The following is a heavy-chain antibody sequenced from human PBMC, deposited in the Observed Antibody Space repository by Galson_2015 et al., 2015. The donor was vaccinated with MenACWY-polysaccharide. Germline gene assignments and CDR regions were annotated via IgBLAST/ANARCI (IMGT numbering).Heavy chain of an antibody. CDR3: ARVAFKGYYFDY. CDR1: GFTVSSNY. J-gene: IGHJ4*02. Sequence: SLRLSCAASGFTVSSNYMSWVRQAPGKGLEWVSVIYSGGSTYYADSVKGRFTISRDNSKNTLYLQMNSLRAEDTAVYYCARVAFKGYYFDYWGQGTLVTVSS. V-gene: IGHV3-53*01. CDR2: IYSGGST.